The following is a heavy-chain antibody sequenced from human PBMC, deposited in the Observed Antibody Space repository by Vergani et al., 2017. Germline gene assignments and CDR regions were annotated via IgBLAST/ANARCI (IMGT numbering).Heavy chain of an antibody. CDR1: GFNFPSFT. D-gene: IGHD3-22*01. J-gene: IGHJ4*02. Sequence: EAYLVQSGGGLVTPGGSLRLSCAASGFNFPSFTMNWVRQAPGRGLEWISSIKFPPGEIFYADSVKGRFTISRDNSKNTLYLQMNTLRAEDTAVYYCAREFYDNNGYYHPLGYWGQGTLVTVSS. CDR2: IKFPPGEI. CDR3: AREFYDNNGYYHPLGY. V-gene: IGHV3-21*01.